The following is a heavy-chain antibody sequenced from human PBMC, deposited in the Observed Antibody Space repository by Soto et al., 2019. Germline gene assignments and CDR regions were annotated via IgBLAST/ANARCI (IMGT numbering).Heavy chain of an antibody. V-gene: IGHV3-23*01. CDR1: GFTFSSYA. D-gene: IGHD5-12*01. CDR2: ISGSGGST. J-gene: IGHJ3*02. Sequence: LRLSCAASGFTFSSYAMSWVRQAPGKGLEWVSAISGSGGSTYYADSVKGRFTISRDNSKNTLYLQMNSLRAEDTAVYYCAKDKDFVMATITAFDIWGQGTMVTVSS. CDR3: AKDKDFVMATITAFDI.